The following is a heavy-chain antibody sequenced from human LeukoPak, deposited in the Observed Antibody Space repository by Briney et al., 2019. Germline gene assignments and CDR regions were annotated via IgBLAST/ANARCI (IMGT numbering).Heavy chain of an antibody. D-gene: IGHD4-17*01. CDR3: ARVTGLSVTTINWFDP. CDR1: GFTFSSYG. V-gene: IGHV3-30*03. J-gene: IGHJ5*02. Sequence: GGSLRLSCAASGFTFSSYGMHWVRQAPGKGLEWVGVISYDGSNKYYADSGKGRFTISRDDSKNTLYLQMNNLRAEDTAVYYCARVTGLSVTTINWFDPWGQGTLVTVSS. CDR2: ISYDGSNK.